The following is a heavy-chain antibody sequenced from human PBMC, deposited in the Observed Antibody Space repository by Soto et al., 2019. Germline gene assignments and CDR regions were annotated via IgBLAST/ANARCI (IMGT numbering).Heavy chain of an antibody. CDR1: GFTFSTDA. V-gene: IGHV3-33*08. CDR3: ARDFTVAAIGVGVDY. J-gene: IGHJ4*02. D-gene: IGHD6-19*01. CDR2: IWYDGSKK. Sequence: QVQLVESGGGVVHPGRSLRLSCAASGFTFSTDAMHWVRQAPGKGLEWVADIWYDGSKKNYADSVKGRFTISRDNSKDTLYLQMNRLRAEDAAVYYCARDFTVAAIGVGVDYWGQGTLVTVSS.